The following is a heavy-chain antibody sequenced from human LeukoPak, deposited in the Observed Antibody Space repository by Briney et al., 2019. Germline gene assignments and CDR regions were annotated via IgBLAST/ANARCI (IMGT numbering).Heavy chain of an antibody. CDR3: AGHVYGNSWFDY. J-gene: IGHJ4*02. D-gene: IGHD6-13*01. Sequence: PSETLSLTCTVPGGSISSSSYCWGWIRQPPGKGLEWIGSMYYSGSTYYNPSLKSRVTISVDTSKNQLSLNLSSVTAADTAVYFCAGHVYGNSWFDYWGQGTLVTVSS. V-gene: IGHV4-39*01. CDR2: MYYSGST. CDR1: GGSISSSSYC.